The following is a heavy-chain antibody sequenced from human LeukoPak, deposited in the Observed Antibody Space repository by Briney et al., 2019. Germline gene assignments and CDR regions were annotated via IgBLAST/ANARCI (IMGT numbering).Heavy chain of an antibody. Sequence: GASVTVSYKPSRGTFSRYAISWVRQAPGHGREWMGRIMPILGMANYAQQFQGRVTITADKSTSTAYMELSSMRSEDTAMYYCARDCSGGSCYSGDDAFDIWGQGTMVTVSS. D-gene: IGHD2-15*01. CDR3: ARDCSGGSCYSGDDAFDI. CDR1: RGTFSRYA. J-gene: IGHJ3*02. CDR2: IMPILGMA. V-gene: IGHV1-69*04.